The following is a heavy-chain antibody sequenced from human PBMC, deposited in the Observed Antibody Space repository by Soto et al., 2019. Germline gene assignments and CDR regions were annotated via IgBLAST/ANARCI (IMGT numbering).Heavy chain of an antibody. D-gene: IGHD3-16*01. CDR1: GGSFSGYY. Sequence: SETLSLTCAVYGGSFSGYYWSWIRQPPGKGLEWIGEINHSGSTNYNPSLKSRVTILVDTSKNQFSLKLSSVTAADTAVYYCARHFGDYVWGSYYNWFDPWGQGALVTVSS. CDR2: INHSGST. V-gene: IGHV4-34*01. J-gene: IGHJ5*02. CDR3: ARHFGDYVWGSYYNWFDP.